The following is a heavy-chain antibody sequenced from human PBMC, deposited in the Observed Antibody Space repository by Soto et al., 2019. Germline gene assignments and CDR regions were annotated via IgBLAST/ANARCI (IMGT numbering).Heavy chain of an antibody. D-gene: IGHD1-20*01. CDR2: ISGSGQMT. Sequence: GGSLRLSCVASGFTFRGDAMGWVRQAPGKGLEWVSSISGSGQMTHYADSVKGRFTISRDNSKNTLYLQMKSLRAEDTAVYYCARSEMTYNWNDWGQGTLVTV. CDR3: ARSEMTYNWND. J-gene: IGHJ4*02. CDR1: GFTFRGDA. V-gene: IGHV3-23*01.